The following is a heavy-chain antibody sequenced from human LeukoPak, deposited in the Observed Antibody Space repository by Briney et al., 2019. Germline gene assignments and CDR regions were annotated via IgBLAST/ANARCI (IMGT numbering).Heavy chain of an antibody. J-gene: IGHJ1*01. V-gene: IGHV1-2*02. CDR1: GYTFTGYY. CDR2: INPNSGGT. D-gene: IGHD4-17*01. CDR3: ARVATTVTTLYFQH. Sequence: GASVKVSCKASGYTFTGYYMHWVRQAPGQGLEWMGWINPNSGGTNYAQKFQGRVTMTRDTSISTAYMELSRPRSDDTAVYYCARVATTVTTLYFQHWGQGTLVTVSS.